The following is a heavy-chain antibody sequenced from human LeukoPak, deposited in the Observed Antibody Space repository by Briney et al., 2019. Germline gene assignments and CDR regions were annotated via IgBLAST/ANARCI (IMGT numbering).Heavy chain of an antibody. CDR1: GGSISSYY. D-gene: IGHD6-6*01. CDR2: IYYSGST. CDR3: ASLYSSSSSAVDY. V-gene: IGHV4-59*12. J-gene: IGHJ4*02. Sequence: SSETLSLTCTVSGGSISSYYWSWIRQPPGKGLEWIGYIYYSGSTNYNPSLKSRVTISVDTSKNQFSLKLSSVTAADTAVYYCASLYSSSSSAVDYWGQGTLVTVSS.